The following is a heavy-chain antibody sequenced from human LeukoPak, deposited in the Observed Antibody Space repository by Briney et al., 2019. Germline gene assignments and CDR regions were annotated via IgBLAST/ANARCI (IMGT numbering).Heavy chain of an antibody. CDR1: GGSISSYY. CDR3: ARHPPGRTYYDLLTGLPEYYGMDV. Sequence: SETLSLTCTVSGGSISSYYWSWIRQPPGKGLEWIGYIYYSGSTNYNPSLKSRVTISVDTSKNQFSLKLSSVTAADTAVYYCARHPPGRTYYDLLTGLPEYYGMDVWGQGTTVTVSS. CDR2: IYYSGST. J-gene: IGHJ6*02. V-gene: IGHV4-59*08. D-gene: IGHD3-9*01.